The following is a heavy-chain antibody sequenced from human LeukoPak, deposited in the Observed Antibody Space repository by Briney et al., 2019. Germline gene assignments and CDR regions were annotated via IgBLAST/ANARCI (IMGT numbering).Heavy chain of an antibody. CDR1: GFTVSSNY. Sequence: PGGSLRLSCAASGFTVSSNYMSWVRQAPGKGLEWVSVIYSGGSTYYADSVKGRFTISRDNSKNTLYLQMNSLRAEDTAVYYCARHSYNWNSNYFDYWGQGTLVTVSS. D-gene: IGHD1-7*01. V-gene: IGHV3-53*01. CDR2: IYSGGST. J-gene: IGHJ4*02. CDR3: ARHSYNWNSNYFDY.